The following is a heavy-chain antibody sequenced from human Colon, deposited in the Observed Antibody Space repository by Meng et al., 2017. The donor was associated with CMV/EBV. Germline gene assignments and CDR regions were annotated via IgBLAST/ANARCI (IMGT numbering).Heavy chain of an antibody. V-gene: IGHV4-59*01. Sequence: SETRSPTGTLLGGSLSSFYWSWIRQPPGTGLEWIGHFYHSGIINYNPSLKSRATISFDMARNQFSLKLPSVTAADTDVYYCARDYALRRFDYWGQGTLVTVSS. J-gene: IGHJ4*02. D-gene: IGHD2-2*01. CDR1: GGSLSSFY. CDR2: FYHSGII. CDR3: ARDYALRRFDY.